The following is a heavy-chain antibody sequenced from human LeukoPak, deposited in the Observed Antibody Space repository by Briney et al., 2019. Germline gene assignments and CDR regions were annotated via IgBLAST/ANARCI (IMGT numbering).Heavy chain of an antibody. J-gene: IGHJ4*02. V-gene: IGHV1-8*01. CDR2: MNPNSGNT. D-gene: IGHD1-26*01. Sequence: MGWMNPNSGNTGYAQKFQGRVTMTRNTSISTAYMELSSLRSEDTAVYYCASVRYSGSPFDYWGQGTLVTVSS. CDR3: ASVRYSGSPFDY.